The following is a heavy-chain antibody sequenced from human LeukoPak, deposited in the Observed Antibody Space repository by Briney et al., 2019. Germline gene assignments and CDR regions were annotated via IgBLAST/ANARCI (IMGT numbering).Heavy chain of an antibody. D-gene: IGHD3-10*01. V-gene: IGHV3-23*01. CDR1: GFTFSSYA. CDR3: ARAGYYGSGSYYNDWSRWFDP. Sequence: PGGSLRLSCAASGFTFSSYAMSWVRQAPGKGLEWVSFISPSGDRTSNADSVEGRFTISRDNTRNTLYLQMNSLRDEDTAVYYCARAGYYGSGSYYNDWSRWFDPWGQGTLVTVSS. J-gene: IGHJ5*02. CDR2: ISPSGDRT.